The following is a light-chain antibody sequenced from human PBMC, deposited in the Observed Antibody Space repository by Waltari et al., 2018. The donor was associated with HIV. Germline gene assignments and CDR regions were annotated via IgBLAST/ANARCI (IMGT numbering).Light chain of an antibody. Sequence: QLVLTQSPSASASLGASVKLTCTLSSGHSSYAIAWHQQQPEKGPRYLMKLNSDGSHTKGDAIPDRFSGSSSGAERYLTISSLQSEDEADYSCQTWGSGIQVFGSGTKVTVL. CDR2: LNSDGSH. J-gene: IGLJ1*01. CDR1: SGHSSYA. V-gene: IGLV4-69*01. CDR3: QTWGSGIQV.